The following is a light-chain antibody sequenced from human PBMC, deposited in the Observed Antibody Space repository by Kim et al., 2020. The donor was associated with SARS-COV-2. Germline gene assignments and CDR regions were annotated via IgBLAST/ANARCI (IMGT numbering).Light chain of an antibody. V-gene: IGLV2-14*03. CDR3: CSYTISSTVI. J-gene: IGLJ2*01. CDR1: TSDVRAYTS. CDR2: DII. Sequence: HSIPTSSTGTTSDVRAYTSFSCYQQHPGKAPQLMIYDIINRPSGVSNRFSGSKSGNTASLTISGLQAEDEADYYCCSYTISSTVIFGGGTKLTVL.